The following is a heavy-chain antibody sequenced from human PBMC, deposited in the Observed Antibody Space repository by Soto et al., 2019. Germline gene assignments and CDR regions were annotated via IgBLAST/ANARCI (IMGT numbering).Heavy chain of an antibody. CDR3: ARTAPLDCSGGRCYANGFDP. V-gene: IGHV4-28*01. J-gene: IGHJ5*02. CDR1: GYSISSSNW. D-gene: IGHD2-15*01. Sequence: PSETLSLTCAVSGYSISSSNWWGWIRQPPGKGLEWIGYIYYSGSTYYNPSLKSRVTMSVDTSKNQFSLKLSSVTAVDTAVYYCARTAPLDCSGGRCYANGFDPWGQGTLVTVSS. CDR2: IYYSGST.